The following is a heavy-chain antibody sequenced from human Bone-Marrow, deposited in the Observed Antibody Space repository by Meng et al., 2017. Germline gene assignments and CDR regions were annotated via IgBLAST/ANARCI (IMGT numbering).Heavy chain of an antibody. J-gene: IGHJ6*02. Sequence: GESLKISCAASGFTFSDYYMSWIRQAPGKGLEWVSYISSSGSTIYYADSVKGRFTISRDNAKNSLYLQMNSLGAEDTAVYYCARDPMVTGYYYYGMDVWGQGTTVTVSS. D-gene: IGHD4/OR15-4a*01. CDR1: GFTFSDYY. CDR3: ARDPMVTGYYYYGMDV. CDR2: ISSSGSTI. V-gene: IGHV3-11*01.